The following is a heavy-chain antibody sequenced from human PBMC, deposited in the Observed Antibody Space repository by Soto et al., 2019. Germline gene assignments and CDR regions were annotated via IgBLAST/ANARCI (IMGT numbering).Heavy chain of an antibody. J-gene: IGHJ6*02. Sequence: QVQLVQSGAEVKKPGSSVKVSCKASGGTFSSYAISWVRQAPGQGLEWMGGIIPSFGTANYEQKFQGRVTITADESTSTAYMELSSLRSEDTAVYYCAREESLRGGGSGSYDYGMDVWGQGTTVTVSS. D-gene: IGHD3-10*01. CDR1: GGTFSSYA. CDR3: AREESLRGGGSGSYDYGMDV. V-gene: IGHV1-69*01. CDR2: IIPSFGTA.